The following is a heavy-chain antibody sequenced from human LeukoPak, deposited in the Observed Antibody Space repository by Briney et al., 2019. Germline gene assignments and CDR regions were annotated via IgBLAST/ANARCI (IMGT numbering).Heavy chain of an antibody. J-gene: IGHJ2*01. Sequence: ASVKVSCKASGYTFTSHDINWVRQATGQGLEWMGWMNPNSGNTGYAQKLQGRVTMTRNTSISTAYMELSSLRSEDTAVYYCAILPLRCGGDCYWYFDLWGRGTLVTVSS. CDR3: AILPLRCGGDCYWYFDL. V-gene: IGHV1-8*01. CDR2: MNPNSGNT. D-gene: IGHD2-21*02. CDR1: GYTFTSHD.